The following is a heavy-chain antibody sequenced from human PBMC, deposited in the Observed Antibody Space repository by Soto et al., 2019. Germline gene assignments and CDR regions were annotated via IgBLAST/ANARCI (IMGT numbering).Heavy chain of an antibody. CDR1: GFTFTGHY. D-gene: IGHD1-26*01. J-gene: IGHJ4*02. CDR2: INPNSGGT. Sequence: ASVKVSCKASGFTFTGHYIHWVRQAPGQGLEWMGWINPNSGGTSYAQKFQGRVTMTRDTSITTAYMELSRLSSDDTAVYYCAKSGSFSRPSLGYFDYWGQGTLVTSPQ. V-gene: IGHV1-2*02. CDR3: AKSGSFSRPSLGYFDY.